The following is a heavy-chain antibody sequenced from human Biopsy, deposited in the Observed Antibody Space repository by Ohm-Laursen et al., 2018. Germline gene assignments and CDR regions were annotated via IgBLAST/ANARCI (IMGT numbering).Heavy chain of an antibody. CDR1: GGTFNNYG. D-gene: IGHD3-9*01. CDR2: NIPILGTG. J-gene: IGHJ1*01. CDR3: ATKLTGYFHH. V-gene: IGHV1-69*06. Sequence: GSSVKVSCKAPGGTFNNYGVNWVRQAPGQGLEWLGGNIPILGTGNYAQKFQDRVTVAADTSTSTATIELRSLRSDDTAVYYCATKLTGYFHHWGQGTLVIVSS.